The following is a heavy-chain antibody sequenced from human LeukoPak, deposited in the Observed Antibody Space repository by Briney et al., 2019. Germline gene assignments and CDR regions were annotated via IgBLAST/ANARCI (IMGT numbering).Heavy chain of an antibody. J-gene: IGHJ6*03. D-gene: IGHD1-26*01. CDR3: ARGSGSYGSYYYYMDV. Sequence: PSETLSLTCTVSGGSISSGSYYWSWIRQPAGKGLEWIGRIYTSGSTNYNPSLKSRVTISADTSKNQFSLKLSSVTAADTAVYYCARGSGSYGSYYYYMDVWGKGTTVTISS. CDR2: IYTSGST. V-gene: IGHV4-61*02. CDR1: GGSISSGSYY.